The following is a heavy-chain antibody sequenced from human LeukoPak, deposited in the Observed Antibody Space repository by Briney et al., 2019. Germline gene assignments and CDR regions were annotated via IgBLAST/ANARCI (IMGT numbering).Heavy chain of an antibody. CDR2: INSDGSIT. CDR3: ARDAVDTANAV. D-gene: IGHD5-18*01. V-gene: IGHV3-74*01. Sequence: GGSLRLSCAASGFTFSSHWMHWVRQAPGKGLVWVSRINSDGSITSYADSVKGRFTISRDNAKNTLYLQMNSLRAEDTAVYYCARDAVDTANAVWGQGTTVTVSS. CDR1: GFTFSSHW. J-gene: IGHJ6*02.